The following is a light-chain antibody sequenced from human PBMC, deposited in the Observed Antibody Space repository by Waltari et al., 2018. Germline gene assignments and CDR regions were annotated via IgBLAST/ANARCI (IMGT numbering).Light chain of an antibody. V-gene: IGKV1-39*01. CDR1: QTISRY. J-gene: IGKJ1*01. CDR2: VAS. Sequence: DIQMTQSPSSLSASVGDRVTIPCRASQTISRYLNWYQQKPGKAPNLLIYVASSLQSGVPSRFSGSGSGRDFTLIITSLQPEDFATYYCQESYSFTRTFGQGTKVEIK. CDR3: QESYSFTRT.